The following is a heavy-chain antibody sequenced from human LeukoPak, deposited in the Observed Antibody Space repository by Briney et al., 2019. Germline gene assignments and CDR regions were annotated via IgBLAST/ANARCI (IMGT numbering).Heavy chain of an antibody. CDR3: ARRAYDILTGYYIGFDY. CDR1: GGSFSGYY. Sequence: PSETLSLTCAVYGGSFSGYYWSWIRQPPGKGLEWIGEINHSGSTNYNPSLKSRVTISVDTSKNQFSLKLSSVTAADTAVYYCARRAYDILTGYYIGFDYWGQGTLVTVSS. CDR2: INHSGST. D-gene: IGHD3-9*01. V-gene: IGHV4-34*01. J-gene: IGHJ4*02.